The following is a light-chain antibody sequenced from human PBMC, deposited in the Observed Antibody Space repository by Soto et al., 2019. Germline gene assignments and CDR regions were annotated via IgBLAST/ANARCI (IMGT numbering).Light chain of an antibody. CDR1: QGISNY. J-gene: IGKJ3*01. Sequence: DIQMTQSPSSLSASVGDRVTITCRASQGISNYLAWYQQRPGKVPQLLIYAASTLQSGVPSRFSGSGSGTDFTLTISSVQPEDVATYYCQNCHSAAFTFGPGTKVDIK. V-gene: IGKV1-27*01. CDR2: AAS. CDR3: QNCHSAAFT.